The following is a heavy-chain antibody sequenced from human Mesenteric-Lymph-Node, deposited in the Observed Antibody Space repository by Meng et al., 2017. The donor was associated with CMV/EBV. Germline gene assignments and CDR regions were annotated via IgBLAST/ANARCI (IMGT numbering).Heavy chain of an antibody. D-gene: IGHD1-1*01. J-gene: IGHJ4*02. CDR2: INQIGST. CDR3: ARGITNWVVYFDF. Sequence: SETLSLTCAVYGGSFSGYYWSRIRQPPGKGLEWIGEINQIGSTNYNPSLKSRVTISMDTSKNLVSLRLSSVTAADTAVYYCARGITNWVVYFDFWGQGALVTVSS. V-gene: IGHV4-34*01. CDR1: GGSFSGYY.